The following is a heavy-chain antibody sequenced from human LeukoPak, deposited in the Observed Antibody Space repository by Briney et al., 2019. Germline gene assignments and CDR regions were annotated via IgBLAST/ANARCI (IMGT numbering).Heavy chain of an antibody. V-gene: IGHV1-69*01. D-gene: IGHD5-24*01. CDR3: ARDGGDGDNGGGY. Sequence: GGSLRLSCAASGFTFSSYAISWVRQAPGQGLEWMGGIIPIFGTANYAQKFQGRVTITADESTSTAYMELSSLRSEDTAVYYWARDGGDGDNGGGYWGQGTLVTASS. CDR1: GFTFSSYA. CDR2: IIPIFGTA. J-gene: IGHJ4*02.